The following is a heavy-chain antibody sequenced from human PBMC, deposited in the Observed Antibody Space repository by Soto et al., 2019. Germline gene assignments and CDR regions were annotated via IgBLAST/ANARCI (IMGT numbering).Heavy chain of an antibody. J-gene: IGHJ4*02. V-gene: IGHV3-23*01. D-gene: IGHD3-3*01. CDR3: AKGTFGSGYYGSIDY. Sequence: EVQLLESGGGLVQPGGTLRLSCAASGFTFNNYAMSWVRQAPGKGLEWVSVVSHSGGSTFYADSVKGRFTISRDNSKNTLYLQVNSLTAEDTAVYYCAKGTFGSGYYGSIDYWGQGTLVTVSS. CDR2: VSHSGGST. CDR1: GFTFNNYA.